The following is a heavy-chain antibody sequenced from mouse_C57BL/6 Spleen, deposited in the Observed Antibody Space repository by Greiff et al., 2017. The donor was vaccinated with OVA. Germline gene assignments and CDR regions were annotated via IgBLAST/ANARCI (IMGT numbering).Heavy chain of an antibody. CDR2: IDPSDSAT. CDR1: GFTFTSYW. V-gene: IGHV1-52*01. J-gene: IGHJ1*03. Sequence: VQLQQPGAELVRPGSSVKLSCKASGFTFTSYWMHWVQQRPIQGLEWIGNIDPSDSATHYHQKFKDKATLTVDKSSSTAYMQLSSLTSEDSAVYYGARDSLGYFDVWGTGTTVTVSS. CDR3: ARDSLGYFDV. D-gene: IGHD6-1*01.